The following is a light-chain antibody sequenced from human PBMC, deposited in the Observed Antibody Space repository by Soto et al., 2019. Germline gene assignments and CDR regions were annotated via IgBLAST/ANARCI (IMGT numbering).Light chain of an antibody. CDR3: SSSISSSSPHV. CDR1: SSDSGGYNF. J-gene: IGLJ1*01. V-gene: IGLV2-14*03. Sequence: QSALTQPASVSGSPGQSITSSCTGTSSDSGGYNFVSWYQYHQGKAPRLIIFGVSDRPSGVSDRFSGSKSGNTASLTISGLQAEDAADYYCSSSISSSSPHVFGTGTKLTVL. CDR2: GVS.